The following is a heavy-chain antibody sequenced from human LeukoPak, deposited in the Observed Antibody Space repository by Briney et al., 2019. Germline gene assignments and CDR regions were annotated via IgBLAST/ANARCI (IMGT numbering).Heavy chain of an antibody. CDR2: IYYSGSA. CDR3: ARQYYYDSSGYFDY. CDR1: GSSISTYH. J-gene: IGHJ4*02. D-gene: IGHD3-22*01. V-gene: IGHV4-59*08. Sequence: KPSETLSLTCSVSGSSISTYHWSWIRQPPGKGLEWIGYIYYSGSANYNPSLKSRVTISVDTSKNQFSLKLSSVTAADTAVYYCARQYYYDSSGYFDYWGQGTLVTVSS.